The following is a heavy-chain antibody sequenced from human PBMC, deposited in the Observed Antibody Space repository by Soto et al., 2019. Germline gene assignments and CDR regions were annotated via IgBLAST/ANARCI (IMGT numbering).Heavy chain of an antibody. CDR1: GGSISSYY. CDR2: IYDSGST. D-gene: IGHD7-27*01. Sequence: PSETLSLTCTVPGGSISSYYWSWIRQPPGKGLEWLGYIYDSGSTNYNPSLKSRVTISVDTSKNQFSLKLSSVTTADTAVYYCARRGNWGSDEFDYWGQGTLVTVSS. J-gene: IGHJ4*02. V-gene: IGHV4-59*08. CDR3: ARRGNWGSDEFDY.